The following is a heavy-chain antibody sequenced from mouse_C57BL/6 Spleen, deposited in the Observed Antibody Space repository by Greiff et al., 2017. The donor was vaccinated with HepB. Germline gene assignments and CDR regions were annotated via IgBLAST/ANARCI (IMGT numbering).Heavy chain of an antibody. CDR2: IHPNSGST. V-gene: IGHV1-64*01. J-gene: IGHJ2*01. D-gene: IGHD2-2*01. CDR1: GYTFTSYW. Sequence: VQLQQPGAELVKPGASVKLSCKASGYTFTSYWMHWVKQRPGQGLEWIGMIHPNSGSTNYNEKFKSKATLTVDKSSSTAYMQLSSLTSEDSAVYYCARSGYDGYYFDYWGQGTTLTVSS. CDR3: ARSGYDGYYFDY.